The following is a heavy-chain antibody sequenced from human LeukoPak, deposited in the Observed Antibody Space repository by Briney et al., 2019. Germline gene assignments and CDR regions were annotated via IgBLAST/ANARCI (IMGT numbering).Heavy chain of an antibody. Sequence: GRSLRLSCAASGFTFSTYGIHWVRQAPGKGLEWVAVIWYDGTNKYYADSVKGRFSISRDNSKNTLYLQMDSLRGEDTAVYYCAKDFRIGYSAHFDYWGQGALVTVSS. V-gene: IGHV3-33*06. D-gene: IGHD2-21*01. CDR1: GFTFSTYG. CDR2: IWYDGTNK. J-gene: IGHJ4*02. CDR3: AKDFRIGYSAHFDY.